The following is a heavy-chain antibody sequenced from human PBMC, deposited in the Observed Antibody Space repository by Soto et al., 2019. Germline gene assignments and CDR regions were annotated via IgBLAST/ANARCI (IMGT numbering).Heavy chain of an antibody. CDR1: GFTFSSYS. CDR3: ARETQSLELFDT. D-gene: IGHD6-19*01. V-gene: IGHV3-48*02. J-gene: IGHJ4*02. Sequence: GESLRLSCAAAGFTFSSYSMSWVRQAAGKGRWWVSSISSSSRSIYYADSVQGRFTISRDNSKNSLYLQMNSLRDEATAVYFCARETQSLELFDTWGQGTLVTVSS. CDR2: ISSSSRSI.